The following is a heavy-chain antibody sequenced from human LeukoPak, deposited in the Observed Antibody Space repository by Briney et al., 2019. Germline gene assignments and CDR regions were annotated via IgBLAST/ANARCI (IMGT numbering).Heavy chain of an antibody. D-gene: IGHD3-10*01. CDR1: GYIFTGYY. CDR3: ARWQEGSGTYYTDY. Sequence: ASVKVSCKASGYIFTGYYMKWVRQAPGQGLEWMGWLHPNSGGTNYAQKFQGRITLTRDTSISTAYMELSSLTSDDTAVYFCARWQEGSGTYYTDYWGQRTLVTVSS. J-gene: IGHJ4*02. V-gene: IGHV1-2*02. CDR2: LHPNSGGT.